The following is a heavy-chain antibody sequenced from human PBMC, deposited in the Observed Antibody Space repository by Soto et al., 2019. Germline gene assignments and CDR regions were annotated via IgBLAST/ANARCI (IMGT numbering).Heavy chain of an antibody. D-gene: IGHD5-18*01. CDR2: IYYSGST. J-gene: IGHJ4*02. CDR1: GGPISSGGYY. Sequence: SETLSLTCTVSGGPISSGGYYWSWIRQHPGKGLEWIGYIYYSGSTYYNPSLKSRVTISVDTSKNQFSLKLSSVTAADTAVYYCARGRIWLLYYWGQGTLVTVSS. CDR3: ARGRIWLLYY. V-gene: IGHV4-31*03.